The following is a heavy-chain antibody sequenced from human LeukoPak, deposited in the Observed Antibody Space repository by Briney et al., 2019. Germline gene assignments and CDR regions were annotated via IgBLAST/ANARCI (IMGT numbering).Heavy chain of an antibody. Sequence: GGSLRLSCAASGFTFSSYSMNWVRQAPGKGLEWVSSISSSSSYIYYADSVKGRFTISRDNAKNSLYLQMNSLRAEDTAVYYCARVPVVVPAATPAIFPYYYYYGMDVWGQGTTVTVSS. CDR3: ARVPVVVPAATPAIFPYYYYYGMDV. CDR1: GFTFSSYS. V-gene: IGHV3-21*04. CDR2: ISSSSSYI. J-gene: IGHJ6*02. D-gene: IGHD2-2*01.